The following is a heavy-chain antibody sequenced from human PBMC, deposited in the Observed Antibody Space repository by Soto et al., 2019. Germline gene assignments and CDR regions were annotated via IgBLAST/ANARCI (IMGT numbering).Heavy chain of an antibody. CDR1: GGTFSSYA. V-gene: IGHV1-69*13. CDR3: ARSQTNDYDSTGYYFLY. Sequence: SVKGSCKASGGTFSSYAISLVRQAPGQGLEWMGGIIPIFGTANYAQKFQGRVTITADESTSTAYMELSSLRSEDTAVYYCARSQTNDYDSTGYYFLYWGQGILIT. J-gene: IGHJ4*02. CDR2: IIPIFGTA. D-gene: IGHD3-22*01.